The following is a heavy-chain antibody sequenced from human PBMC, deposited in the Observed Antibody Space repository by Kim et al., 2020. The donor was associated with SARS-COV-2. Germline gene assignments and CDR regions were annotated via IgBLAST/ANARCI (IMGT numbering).Heavy chain of an antibody. D-gene: IGHD5-12*01. V-gene: IGHV4-31*02. CDR3: ARSVLATFDY. J-gene: IGHJ4*02. Sequence: STYSNPSLKSRVTISVDTSKNQFSLKLSSVTAADTAVYYCARSVLATFDYWGQGTLVTVSS. CDR2: ST.